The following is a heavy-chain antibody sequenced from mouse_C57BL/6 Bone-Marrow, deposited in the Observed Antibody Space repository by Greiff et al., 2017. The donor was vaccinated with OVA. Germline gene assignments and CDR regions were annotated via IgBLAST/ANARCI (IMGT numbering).Heavy chain of an antibody. CDR1: GFTFSDYY. V-gene: IGHV5-16*01. D-gene: IGHD2-4*01. J-gene: IGHJ2*01. CDR2: INYDGSST. Sequence: EVKLVESEGGLVQPGSSMKLSCTASGFTFSDYYMAWVRQVPEKGLEWVANINYDGSSTYYLDSLKSRFIISRDTATNILYLQMSSLKSEDTATYYCAREGSLSIGLQGGYYFDYWGQGTTLTVSS. CDR3: AREGSLSIGLQGGYYFDY.